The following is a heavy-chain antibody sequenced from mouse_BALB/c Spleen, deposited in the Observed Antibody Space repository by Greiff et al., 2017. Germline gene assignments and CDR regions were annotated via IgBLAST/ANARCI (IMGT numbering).Heavy chain of an antibody. CDR3: ARDHAMDY. CDR1: GFTFSSFG. V-gene: IGHV5-17*02. CDR2: ISSGSSTI. Sequence: EVQGVESGGGLVQPGGSRKLSCAASGFTFSSFGMHWVRQAPEKGLEWVAYISSGSSTIYYADTVKGRFTISRDNPKNTLFLQMTSLRSEDTAMYYCARDHAMDYWGQGTSVTVSS. J-gene: IGHJ4*01.